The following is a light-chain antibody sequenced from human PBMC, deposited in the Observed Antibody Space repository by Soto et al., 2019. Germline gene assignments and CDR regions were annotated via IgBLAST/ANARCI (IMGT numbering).Light chain of an antibody. J-gene: IGLJ1*01. V-gene: IGLV7-46*01. CDR1: TGAVTNGHY. Sequence: QAVVTQEPSLTVSPGGTVTLTRGSSTGAVTNGHYPYWFQQKPGQAPRTLIYDTTDRHSWTPARFSGSLLGGKAALTLSGAQHEDEAEYYCLLSYNGPYVFGTGTKVTVL. CDR3: LLSYNGPYV. CDR2: DTT.